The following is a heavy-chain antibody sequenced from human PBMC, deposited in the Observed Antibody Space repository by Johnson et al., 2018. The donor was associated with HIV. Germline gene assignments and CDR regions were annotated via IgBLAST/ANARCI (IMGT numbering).Heavy chain of an antibody. Sequence: VQLLESGGGVVQPGRSLRLSCAASGFTFSSYGMHWVRQAPGKGLEWVAVIAYDGSNKYYADSVKGRFTISRDNSENTMYLQMNSLRAEDTAVYYCAKAPSWEPFPFDIWGQGTMVTVSS. J-gene: IGHJ3*02. D-gene: IGHD1-26*01. CDR2: IAYDGSNK. V-gene: IGHV3-30*18. CDR3: AKAPSWEPFPFDI. CDR1: GFTFSSYG.